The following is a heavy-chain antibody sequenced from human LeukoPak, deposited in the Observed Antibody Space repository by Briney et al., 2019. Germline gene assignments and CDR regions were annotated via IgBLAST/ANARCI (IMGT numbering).Heavy chain of an antibody. CDR2: IIPIFGTA. CDR1: GGTFSSYA. CDR3: AGHVVVTAVGYYYYYYMDV. D-gene: IGHD2-21*02. V-gene: IGHV1-69*05. J-gene: IGHJ6*03. Sequence: SVTVSCKASGGTFSSYAISWVGQAPGRGLEWMGRIIPIFGTANYAQKFQGRVTITTDESTSTAYMELSRVRSEDTAVYYCAGHVVVTAVGYYYYYYMDVWGKGTTVTVSS.